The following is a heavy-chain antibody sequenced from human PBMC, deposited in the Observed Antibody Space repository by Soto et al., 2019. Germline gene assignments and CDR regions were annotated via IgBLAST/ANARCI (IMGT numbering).Heavy chain of an antibody. CDR3: AISLFGCVFWCDP. J-gene: IGHJ5*02. CDR2: IYYSGST. D-gene: IGHD3-10*02. V-gene: IGHV4-59*01. Sequence: PSETLSLTCTVSGGSISSYYWSWIRQPPGKGLEWIGYIYYSGSTNYNPSLKSRVTISVDTSKNQFSLKLSSVTDADTDVYYCAISLFGCVFWCDPWVQGSLV. CDR1: GGSISSYY.